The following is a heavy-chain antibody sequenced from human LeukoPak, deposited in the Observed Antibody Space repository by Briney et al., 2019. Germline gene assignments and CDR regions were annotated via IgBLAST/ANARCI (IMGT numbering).Heavy chain of an antibody. CDR2: IGTAGDT. Sequence: GGSLRLSCAASGFTFSSYDMHWVRQAPGKGLEWVSAIGTAGDTYYPGSVKGRFTISRENAKNSLYLQMNSLRAGDTAVYYCARDSGIDAFDIWGQGTMVTVSS. CDR3: ARDSGIDAFDI. D-gene: IGHD1-26*01. V-gene: IGHV3-13*01. J-gene: IGHJ3*02. CDR1: GFTFSSYD.